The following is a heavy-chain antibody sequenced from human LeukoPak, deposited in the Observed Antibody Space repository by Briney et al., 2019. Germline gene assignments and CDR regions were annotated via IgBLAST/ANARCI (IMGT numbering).Heavy chain of an antibody. CDR2: INHSGST. CDR3: ARAYDFWSGSDY. V-gene: IGHV4-34*01. Sequence: SETLSLTCAVYGGSFSGYYWSWIRQPPGKGLEWIGEINHSGSTNYNPSLKSRVTMSVDTSKNQFSLKLSSVTAADTAVYYCARAYDFWSGSDYWGQGTLVTVSS. J-gene: IGHJ4*02. CDR1: GGSFSGYY. D-gene: IGHD3-3*01.